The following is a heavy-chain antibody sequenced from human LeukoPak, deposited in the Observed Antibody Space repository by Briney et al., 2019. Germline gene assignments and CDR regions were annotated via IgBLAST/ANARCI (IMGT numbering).Heavy chain of an antibody. Sequence: ASVKVSCKASGYTFTSYGISWVRQAPGQGLEWMGWISAYNGNTNYAQKLQGRVTMTTDTSTSTAYMELRSLRSDDTAVYYCARVQRYFDWSHYYYGMDVWGQGTTVTVSS. D-gene: IGHD3-9*01. CDR3: ARVQRYFDWSHYYYGMDV. CDR1: GYTFTSYG. V-gene: IGHV1-18*01. CDR2: ISAYNGNT. J-gene: IGHJ6*02.